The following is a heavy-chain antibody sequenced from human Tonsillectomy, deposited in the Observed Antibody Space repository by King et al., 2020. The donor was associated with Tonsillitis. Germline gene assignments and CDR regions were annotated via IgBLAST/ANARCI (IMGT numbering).Heavy chain of an antibody. CDR3: AIDDYDCWSGHYYGVDV. Sequence: QLVQSGAEVKKPGASVKVSCKASGYIFTSYGISWVRQAPGQGLEWMGWISAYNGKTNYAQKLQGRVTMTTETSTSTAYMEVRSLRSDDTAVYYCAIDDYDCWSGHYYGVDVWGQGTTVTVSS. CDR2: ISAYNGKT. J-gene: IGHJ6*02. V-gene: IGHV1-18*01. CDR1: GYIFTSYG. D-gene: IGHD3-3*01.